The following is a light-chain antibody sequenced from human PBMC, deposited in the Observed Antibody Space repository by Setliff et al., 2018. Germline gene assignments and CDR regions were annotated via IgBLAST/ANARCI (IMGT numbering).Light chain of an antibody. V-gene: IGLV3-21*04. Sequence: SYELTQPPSVSVAPGETTKITCEAYDIGSRSVHWYQQKPGQAPLLLIYRDYDRPSGIPERFSGSNSGNTATLTISRVEAGDEADYYCQVWDSSNYNRLFGTGTKVT. CDR1: DIGSRS. CDR3: QVWDSSNYNRL. CDR2: RDY. J-gene: IGLJ1*01.